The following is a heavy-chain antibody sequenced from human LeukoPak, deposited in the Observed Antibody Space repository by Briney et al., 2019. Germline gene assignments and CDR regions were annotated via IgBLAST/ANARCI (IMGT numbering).Heavy chain of an antibody. CDR1: GGSISSSSYY. CDR2: IYYSGST. CDR3: ARDNAYYGSGRNNWFDP. J-gene: IGHJ5*02. D-gene: IGHD3-10*01. Sequence: PSETLSLTCTVSGGSISSSSYYWGWIRQPPGTGLEWIGSIYYSGSTYYNPSLKSRVTISVDTSKNQFSLKLSSVTAADTAVYYCARDNAYYGSGRNNWFDPWGQGTLVTVSS. V-gene: IGHV4-39*07.